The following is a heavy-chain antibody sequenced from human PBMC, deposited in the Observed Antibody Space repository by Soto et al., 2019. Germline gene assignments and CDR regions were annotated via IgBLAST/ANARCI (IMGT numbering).Heavy chain of an antibody. V-gene: IGHV4-59*05. CDR2: IYYSGST. CDR3: ARQSGSYRGGWFDP. CDR1: GGSISGHY. D-gene: IGHD1-26*01. J-gene: IGHJ5*02. Sequence: SETLSLTCTVSGGSISGHYWSWIRQPPGKGLEWIGSIYYSGSTYYNPSLKSRVTISVDTSKNQFSLKLSSVTAADTAVYYCARQSGSYRGGWFDPWGQGTLVTVSS.